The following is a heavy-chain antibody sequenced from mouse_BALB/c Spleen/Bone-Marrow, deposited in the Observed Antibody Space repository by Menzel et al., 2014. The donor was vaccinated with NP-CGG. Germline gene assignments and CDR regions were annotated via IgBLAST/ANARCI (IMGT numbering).Heavy chain of an antibody. Sequence: EVKLVESGPELVKPGASVKISCKASGYSFTGYFMNWVKQSHGKSLEWIGRINPYNGDTFYNQKFKGKATLTVDKSSSTAHMELLSLTSEDSAVYYCGTGGNNDFDYWSQGTTLTVSS. J-gene: IGHJ2*01. V-gene: IGHV1-37*01. CDR1: GYSFTGYF. D-gene: IGHD2-1*01. CDR3: GTGGNNDFDY. CDR2: INPYNGDT.